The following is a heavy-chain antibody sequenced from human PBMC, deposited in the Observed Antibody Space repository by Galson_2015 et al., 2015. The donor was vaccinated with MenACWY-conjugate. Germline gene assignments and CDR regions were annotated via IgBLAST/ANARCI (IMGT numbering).Heavy chain of an antibody. J-gene: IGHJ6*02. CDR1: GFAFGDYL. CDR2: IQSKNYGANT. CDR3: ARGHYGMDV. Sequence: SLRLSCATSGFAFGDYLMGWFRQAPGKGLEWVGYIQSKNYGANTQYAASVKGRFTISRDNAKNSLYLEMNSLRVEDTAVYSCARGHYGMDVWGQGTTVTASS. V-gene: IGHV3-49*03.